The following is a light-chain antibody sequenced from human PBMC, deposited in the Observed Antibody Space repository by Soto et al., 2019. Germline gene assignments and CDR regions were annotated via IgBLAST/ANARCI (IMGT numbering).Light chain of an antibody. CDR2: NDI. V-gene: IGLV1-47*02. J-gene: IGLJ3*02. CDR1: SSNIANNY. CDR3: AAWDDTLSGRL. Sequence: QLVLTQPPSASGTPGQRVTISCSGGSSNIANNYVYWYQQVPGTAPKLVSYNDIQRPSGVPDRFSGSKSGSSASLAITGLRSEDEADYYCAAWDDTLSGRLFGGGTTLTVL.